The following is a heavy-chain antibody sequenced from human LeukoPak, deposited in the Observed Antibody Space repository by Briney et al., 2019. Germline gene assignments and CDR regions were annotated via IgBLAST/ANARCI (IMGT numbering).Heavy chain of an antibody. D-gene: IGHD3-22*01. CDR2: ISGGSTYI. CDR1: GFTFSTYS. V-gene: IGHV3-21*01. CDR3: ARGLGFYYDSSANNYVGYFDY. Sequence: KSGGSLILSCAASGFTFSTYSINWVRQAPGKGLEWVSSISGGSTYIYYADSVKGRFTISRDNAKNSLYLQMNSLRAEDTAVYYCARGLGFYYDSSANNYVGYFDYWGQGTPVTVSS. J-gene: IGHJ4*02.